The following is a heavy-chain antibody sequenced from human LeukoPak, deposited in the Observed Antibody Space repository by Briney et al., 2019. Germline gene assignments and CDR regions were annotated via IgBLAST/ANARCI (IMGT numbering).Heavy chain of an antibody. CDR3: ARDLAPYITMVRGVTTLDY. CDR2: INPNSGGT. J-gene: IGHJ4*02. V-gene: IGHV1-2*02. Sequence: ASVKVSCKASGYTFTGYYMHWVRQAPGQGLEWMGWINPNSGGTHYAQKFQGRVTMTRDTSISTAYMELSRLRSDDTAVYYCARDLAPYITMVRGVTTLDYWGQGTLVTVSS. CDR1: GYTFTGYY. D-gene: IGHD3-10*01.